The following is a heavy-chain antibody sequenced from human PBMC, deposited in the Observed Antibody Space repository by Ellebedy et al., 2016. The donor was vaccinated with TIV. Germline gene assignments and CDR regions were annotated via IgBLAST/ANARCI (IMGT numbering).Heavy chain of an antibody. CDR2: ISNSGGAT. Sequence: GGSLRLSCAASGFTFSSYGMGWVRRAPGKGLEWVSGISNSGGATVHADSVKGRFTISRDNSKNTLYLQMNSLRAEDTAVYYCARKSVGCFDYWGQGTLVTVSS. V-gene: IGHV3-23*01. J-gene: IGHJ4*02. D-gene: IGHD6-19*01. CDR3: ARKSVGCFDY. CDR1: GFTFSSYG.